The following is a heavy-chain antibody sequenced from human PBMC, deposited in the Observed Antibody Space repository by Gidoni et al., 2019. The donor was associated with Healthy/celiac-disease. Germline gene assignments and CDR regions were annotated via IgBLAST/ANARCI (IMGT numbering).Heavy chain of an antibody. D-gene: IGHD6-13*01. CDR2: ISCDGSNK. CDR1: GFTFSSYG. CDR3: AKARYSSSWYPLY. Sequence: QVQLVESGGGVVQPGRSLRLSCAASGFTFSSYGMPWVRRAPGKGLEWVAVISCDGSNKYYAGSGKGRFTISRDNSKNTLYLQMNSLRAEDTAVYYWAKARYSSSWYPLYWGQGTLVTVSS. J-gene: IGHJ4*02. V-gene: IGHV3-30*18.